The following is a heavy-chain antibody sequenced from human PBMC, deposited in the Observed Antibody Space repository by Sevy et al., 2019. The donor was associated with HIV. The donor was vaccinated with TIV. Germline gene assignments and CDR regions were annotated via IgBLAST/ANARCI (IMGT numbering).Heavy chain of an antibody. J-gene: IGHJ5*02. V-gene: IGHV4-39*01. CDR1: GGSICSSSYY. CDR2: IYYSGST. D-gene: IGHD2-8*01. Sequence: SETLSLTCTVSGGSICSSSYYWGWIRQPPGKGLEWIGSIYYSGSTYYNPSLKSRVTISVDTSKNQFSLKLSSVTAADTAVYYCARHGGYCTNGVCYTGWFDPWGQGTLVTVSS. CDR3: ARHGGYCTNGVCYTGWFDP.